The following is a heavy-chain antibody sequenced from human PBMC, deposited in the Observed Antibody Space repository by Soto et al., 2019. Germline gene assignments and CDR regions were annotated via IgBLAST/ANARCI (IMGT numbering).Heavy chain of an antibody. D-gene: IGHD3-10*01. V-gene: IGHV1-18*04. J-gene: IGHJ6*04. CDR3: ARAGKNYYSSVRPYYYGIEV. Sequence: QVQLVQSGAEVKKPGASVKVSCKASGYTFTSYGVSWVRQAPGQGLEWMGWIIGYNGNTNYAQKLQGRVTRTTVTSTCTAYMEQRSLRSDDNAVYYCARAGKNYYSSVRPYYYGIEVWGKGIKVTVSS. CDR2: IIGYNGNT. CDR1: GYTFTSYG.